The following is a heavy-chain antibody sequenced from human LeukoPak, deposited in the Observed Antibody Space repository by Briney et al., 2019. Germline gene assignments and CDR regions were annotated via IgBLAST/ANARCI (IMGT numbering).Heavy chain of an antibody. CDR3: ARGECRSCPRNHWFDP. V-gene: IGHV3-23*01. CDR2: ISNNGGYT. J-gene: IGHJ5*02. D-gene: IGHD2-15*01. CDR1: GFTFSSSA. Sequence: GGSLRLSCAASGFTFSSSAMSWVRQAPGKGLEWVSAISNNGGYTYYADSVQGRFTISRDNSKSTLYLQMNSLRDEDTAVYYCARGECRSCPRNHWFDPWGQGTLVTVSS.